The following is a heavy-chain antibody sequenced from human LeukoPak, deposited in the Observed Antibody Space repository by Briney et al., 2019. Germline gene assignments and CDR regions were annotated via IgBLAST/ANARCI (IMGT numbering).Heavy chain of an antibody. J-gene: IGHJ4*02. Sequence: SETLSLTCTVSGVSISSGDYYWSWIRQPPGKGLEWIGYIYYSGSTYYNPSLKSRVTISVDTSKNQFSLKLSSVTAADTAVYCCARVSVDSLWLGFLDYWGQGTLVTVSS. CDR2: IYYSGST. D-gene: IGHD5-18*01. CDR3: ARVSVDSLWLGFLDY. CDR1: GVSISSGDYY. V-gene: IGHV4-30-4*01.